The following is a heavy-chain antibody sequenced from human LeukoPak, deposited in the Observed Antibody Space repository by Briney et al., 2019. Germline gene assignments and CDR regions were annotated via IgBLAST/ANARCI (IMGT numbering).Heavy chain of an antibody. D-gene: IGHD2-8*01. J-gene: IGHJ4*02. CDR2: VSGIGDNT. CDR1: GFTFSSYG. CDR3: AKVPSNGGNSDDF. V-gene: IGHV3-23*01. Sequence: PGGSLRLSCAASGFTFSSYGMHWVRQAPGKGLEWVATVSGIGDNTHYADSVKGRFTISRDNSKNMVFLQMTSLRVEDTAVYYCAKVPSNGGNSDDFWGQGTQVTVSS.